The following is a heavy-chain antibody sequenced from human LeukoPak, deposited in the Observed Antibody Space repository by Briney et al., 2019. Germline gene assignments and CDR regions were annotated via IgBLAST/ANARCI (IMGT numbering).Heavy chain of an antibody. V-gene: IGHV4-59*01. J-gene: IGHJ4*02. Sequence: PSETLSLTCTVSGGSISSYYWSWIRQPPGKGLEWIGYIYYSGSTNYNPSLKSRVTISVDTSKNQFSLKLSSVTAADTAVYYCARGGYYDFWSGYYHYFDYWGQGTLVTVSS. D-gene: IGHD3-3*01. CDR2: IYYSGST. CDR3: ARGGYYDFWSGYYHYFDY. CDR1: GGSISSYY.